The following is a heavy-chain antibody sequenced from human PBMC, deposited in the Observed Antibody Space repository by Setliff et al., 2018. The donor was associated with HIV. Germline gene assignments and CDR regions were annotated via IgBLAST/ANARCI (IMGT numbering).Heavy chain of an antibody. Sequence: KPSETLSLTCAVYGGSFSGYYWSWIRQPPGKGLEWIGEINHSGSTNYNPSLKSRVTISVDTSKNQFSLKLSSVTAADTAVYDCARGRWFGEGPTNYYYYYMDVWGKGTTVTVSS. D-gene: IGHD3-10*01. J-gene: IGHJ6*03. CDR1: GGSFSGYY. CDR3: ARGRWFGEGPTNYYYYYMDV. V-gene: IGHV4-34*01. CDR2: INHSGST.